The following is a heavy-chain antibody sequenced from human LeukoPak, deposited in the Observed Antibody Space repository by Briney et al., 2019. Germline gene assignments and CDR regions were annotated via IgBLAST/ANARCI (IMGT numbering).Heavy chain of an antibody. J-gene: IGHJ4*02. D-gene: IGHD6-19*01. CDR1: GGTFSRYA. CDR3: ARDRPYTGGWRGFDY. V-gene: IGHV1-69*01. Sequence: SVKVTCKASGGTFSRYAISWVRQAPGQGLEWMGGIIPMFGIANYAQKFQGRVTITADESTSTAYMELSSLRSEDTAVYYCARDRPYTGGWRGFDYWGQGTLVTVSS. CDR2: IIPMFGIA.